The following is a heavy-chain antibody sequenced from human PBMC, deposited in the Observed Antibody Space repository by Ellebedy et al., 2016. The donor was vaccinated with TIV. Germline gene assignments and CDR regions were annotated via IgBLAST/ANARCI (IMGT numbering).Heavy chain of an antibody. V-gene: IGHV5-51*01. Sequence: GGSLRLXXKGSGYSFTSYWIGWVRQMPGKGLEWMGIIYPGDSDTRYSPSFQGQVTISADKSISTAYLQWSSLKASDTAMYYCARLSQYCSGGSCYRDWFDPWGQGTLVTVSS. CDR3: ARLSQYCSGGSCYRDWFDP. J-gene: IGHJ5*02. CDR1: GYSFTSYW. CDR2: IYPGDSDT. D-gene: IGHD2-15*01.